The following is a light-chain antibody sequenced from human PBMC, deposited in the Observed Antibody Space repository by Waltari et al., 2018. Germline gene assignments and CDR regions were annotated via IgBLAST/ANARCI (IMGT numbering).Light chain of an antibody. V-gene: IGKV3-11*01. J-gene: IGKJ4*01. Sequence: EIPLTQSPVTLSLSPGDRSTLSCRASQSVGRSLSWYQQKPGQPPRLLIYDASTRATGIPARISGSGSGTDFTLTIGSLEPEDFAVYFCLERSSWPPTFGGGTTVDIK. CDR3: LERSSWPPT. CDR2: DAS. CDR1: QSVGRS.